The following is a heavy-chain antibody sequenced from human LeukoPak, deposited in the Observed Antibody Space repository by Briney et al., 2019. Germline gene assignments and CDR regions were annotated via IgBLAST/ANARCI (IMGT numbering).Heavy chain of an antibody. Sequence: GGSLRLSCAASGFTFSSYAMSWVRQAPGKGLEWVSAISGSGGSTYYADSVKGRFTISRDNAKNSLYLQMNSLRAEDTAVYYCARTHSGSYSGVTFDYWGQGTLVTVSS. CDR1: GFTFSSYA. J-gene: IGHJ4*02. D-gene: IGHD1-26*01. CDR3: ARTHSGSYSGVTFDY. V-gene: IGHV3-23*01. CDR2: ISGSGGST.